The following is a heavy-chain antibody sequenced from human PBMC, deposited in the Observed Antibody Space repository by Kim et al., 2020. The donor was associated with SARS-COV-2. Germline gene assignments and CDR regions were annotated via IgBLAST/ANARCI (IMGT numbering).Heavy chain of an antibody. J-gene: IGHJ4*02. Sequence: ASVKVSCKASGYTFTSYYMHWVRQAPGQGLEWMGIINPSGGSTSYAQKFQGRVTMTRDTSTSTVYMELSSLRSEDTAMYYCARAGREGRYYYDSSGYYSLWGQGTLVTVSS. D-gene: IGHD3-22*01. CDR1: GYTFTSYY. V-gene: IGHV1-46*01. CDR2: INPSGGST. CDR3: ARAGREGRYYYDSSGYYSL.